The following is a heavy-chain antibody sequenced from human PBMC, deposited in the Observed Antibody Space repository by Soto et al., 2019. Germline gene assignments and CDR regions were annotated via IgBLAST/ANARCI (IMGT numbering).Heavy chain of an antibody. CDR3: ARPRVYPTDALRRGAFYI. Sequence: SVKVSCKASGGTFSSYAISWVRQAPGQGLEWMGGIIPIFGTANYAQKFQGRVTITADESTSTAYMELSSLRSEDTAVYYCARPRVYPTDALRRGAFYIWGQGTMVTVSS. D-gene: IGHD2-8*01. V-gene: IGHV1-69*13. J-gene: IGHJ3*02. CDR2: IIPIFGTA. CDR1: GGTFSSYA.